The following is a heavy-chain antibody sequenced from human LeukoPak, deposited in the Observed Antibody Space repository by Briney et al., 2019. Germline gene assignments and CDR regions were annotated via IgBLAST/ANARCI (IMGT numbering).Heavy chain of an antibody. CDR2: ISGSGGST. D-gene: IGHD3-22*01. CDR3: AKDRDYDSSGYYIFRGYFDL. J-gene: IGHJ2*01. CDR1: GFTFSSYA. V-gene: IGHV3-23*01. Sequence: GGSLRLSCAASGFTFSSYAMSWVRQAPGKGLEWVSAISGSGGSTYYADSVKGRFTISRDNAKNSLYLQMNSLRAEDTALYYCAKDRDYDSSGYYIFRGYFDLWGRGTLVTVSS.